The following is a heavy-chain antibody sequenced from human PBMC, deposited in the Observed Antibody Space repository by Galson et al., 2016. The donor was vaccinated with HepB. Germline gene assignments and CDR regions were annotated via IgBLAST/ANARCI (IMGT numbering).Heavy chain of an antibody. D-gene: IGHD5-24*01. CDR3: ARPTRIDGSPGSYFDF. Sequence: SETLSLTCTVSGGSISSSTYYWGWIRQPPGKGLEWIGSIYYSGSTYYNPSLKSRVTIFIDTSKKQFSLKLSSVTAADTAVYYCARPTRIDGSPGSYFDFWGQGNLVTVSS. CDR2: IYYSGST. V-gene: IGHV4-39*01. J-gene: IGHJ4*02. CDR1: GGSISSSTYY.